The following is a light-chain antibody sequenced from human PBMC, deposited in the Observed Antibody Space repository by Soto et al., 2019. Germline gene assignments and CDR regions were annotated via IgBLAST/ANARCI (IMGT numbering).Light chain of an antibody. Sequence: EIVMTQSPATLSVSPGERATLSCRASQSVSSNLAWYQQKPGQAPRLLIYGASTRATGIPARFSGSGSGTNFTLTLRSLQSEDFAVYYCQQYNNWPPITFGQGTKLEIK. CDR2: GAS. J-gene: IGKJ2*01. CDR1: QSVSSN. CDR3: QQYNNWPPIT. V-gene: IGKV3-15*01.